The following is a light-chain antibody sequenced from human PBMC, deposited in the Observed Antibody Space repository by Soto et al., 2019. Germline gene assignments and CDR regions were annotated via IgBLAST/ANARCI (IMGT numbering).Light chain of an antibody. Sequence: QSVLTQPPSASASPGQSVTISCTGTSSAFDAYNYVSWYQQHPGKAPKLMIYEVSQRPSGVPDRFSGSKSGNTASLTVSGVQAEDEADYYCSSYAASNFLFVTGTKVTVL. CDR2: EVS. CDR3: SSYAASNFL. V-gene: IGLV2-8*01. J-gene: IGLJ1*01. CDR1: SSAFDAYNY.